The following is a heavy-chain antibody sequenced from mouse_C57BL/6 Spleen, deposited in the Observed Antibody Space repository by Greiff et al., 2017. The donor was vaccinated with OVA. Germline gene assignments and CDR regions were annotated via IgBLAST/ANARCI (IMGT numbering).Heavy chain of an antibody. CDR3: AREGYDYGGGGEICAMDY. CDR2: IWSDGST. D-gene: IGHD2-4*01. V-gene: IGHV2-6*03. J-gene: IGHJ4*01. Sequence: VKVVESGPGLVAPSQSLSITCTVSGFSLTSYGVHWVRQPPGKGLEWLVVIWSDGSTTYNSALKSRLSISKDNSKSQVFLKMNSLQTEATAMYYCAREGYDYGGGGEICAMDYWGQGASVTVSS. CDR1: GFSLTSYG.